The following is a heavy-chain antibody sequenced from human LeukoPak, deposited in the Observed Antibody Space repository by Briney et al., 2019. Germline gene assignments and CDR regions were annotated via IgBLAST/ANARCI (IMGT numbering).Heavy chain of an antibody. J-gene: IGHJ5*02. D-gene: IGHD3-22*01. V-gene: IGHV4-31*03. CDR2: IYYSGST. CDR3: ARGVMYYYDSSGHHWFDP. Sequence: PSQTLSLTCTVSGGSISSGGYYWSWIRQHPGKGLEWIGYIYYSGSTYYNPSIKSRVTISVDTSKNQFSLKLSSVTAADTAVYYCARGVMYYYDSSGHHWFDPWGQGTLVTVSS. CDR1: GGSISSGGYY.